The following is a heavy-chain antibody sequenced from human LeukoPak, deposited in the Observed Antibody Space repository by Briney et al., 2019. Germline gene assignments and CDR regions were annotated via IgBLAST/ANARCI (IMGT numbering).Heavy chain of an antibody. CDR1: GYTFTSYD. V-gene: IGHV1-8*01. CDR3: ARLQADYYYYYGMDV. CDR2: MNPSSGNT. D-gene: IGHD4-11*01. J-gene: IGHJ6*02. Sequence: ATVKVSCKASGYTFTSYDINWVRQATGQGLEWMGWMNPSSGNTGYAQKFQGRVTMTRNTSISTAYMELSSLRSEDTAVYYCARLQADYYYYYGMDVWGQGTTVTVSS.